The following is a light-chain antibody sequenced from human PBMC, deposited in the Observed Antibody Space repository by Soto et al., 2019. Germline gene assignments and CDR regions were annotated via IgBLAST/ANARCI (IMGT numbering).Light chain of an antibody. J-gene: IGLJ3*02. V-gene: IGLV2-23*01. CDR2: EGS. CDR3: SYYGGSRTLV. CDR1: SSDVGGYNF. Sequence: QSALTQPASVSGSPGQSITISCTGTSSDVGGYNFVSWYQQHPGKAPKLMIYEGSKRPSGVSNRFSGSKSGNTASLRLSGLQAEDADGYYCSYYGGSRTLVLGGGTKLTVL.